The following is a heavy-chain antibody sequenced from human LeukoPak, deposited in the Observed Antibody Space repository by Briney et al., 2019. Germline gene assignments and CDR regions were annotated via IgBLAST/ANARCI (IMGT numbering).Heavy chain of an antibody. Sequence: SETLSLTCAVYGGSFSGYYWSWIRQPPGKGLEWIGEINHSGSTNYNPSLKSRVTISVDTSKNQFSLKLSSVTAADTAVYYCARGRVEPTRRRWRWFDPWGQGTLVTVSS. J-gene: IGHJ5*02. V-gene: IGHV4-34*01. D-gene: IGHD6-6*01. CDR2: INHSGST. CDR1: GGSFSGYY. CDR3: ARGRVEPTRRRWRWFDP.